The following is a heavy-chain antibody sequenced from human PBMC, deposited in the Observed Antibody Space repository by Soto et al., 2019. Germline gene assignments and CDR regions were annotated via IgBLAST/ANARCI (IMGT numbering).Heavy chain of an antibody. CDR2: IYTSGTT. V-gene: IGHV4-4*07. CDR1: GGSISSHY. J-gene: IGHJ3*02. Sequence: SETLSLICTVSGGSISSHYWSWIRQPAGKRLEWLGHIYTSGTTNYHPSLKSRVTMSVDTSKNQFSLKVISVTAADTAVYYCAREGIRALDIWGQGTMVTVSS. CDR3: AREGIRALDI.